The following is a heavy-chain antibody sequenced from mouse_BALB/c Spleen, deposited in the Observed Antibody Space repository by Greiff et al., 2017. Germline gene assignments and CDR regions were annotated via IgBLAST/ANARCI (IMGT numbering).Heavy chain of an antibody. D-gene: IGHD2-4*01. CDR1: GYTFTSYY. CDR2: IYPGNVNT. J-gene: IGHJ3*01. Sequence: VQLQQSGPELVKPGASVRISCKASGYTFTSYYIHWVKQRPGQGLEWIGWIYPGNVNTKYNEKFKGKATLTADKSSSTAYMQLSSLTSEDSAVYFCARGEGLPPWFAYWGQGTLVTVSA. CDR3: ARGEGLPPWFAY. V-gene: IGHV1S56*01.